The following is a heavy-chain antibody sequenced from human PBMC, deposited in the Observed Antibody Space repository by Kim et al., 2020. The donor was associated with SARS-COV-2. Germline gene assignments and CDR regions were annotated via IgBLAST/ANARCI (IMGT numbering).Heavy chain of an antibody. CDR3: ARDVWIYSYGYAFYYYVYGIDV. CDR1: GFTFSSYW. J-gene: IGHJ6*02. D-gene: IGHD5-18*01. Sequence: GGSLRLSCAASGFTFSSYWMSWVRQAPGKGLEWVANIKQDGSEKYYVDSVKGRFTISRDNAKNSLYLQMNSLRAEDTAVYYCARDVWIYSYGYAFYYYVYGIDVWGQGPTVTVSS. CDR2: IKQDGSEK. V-gene: IGHV3-7*01.